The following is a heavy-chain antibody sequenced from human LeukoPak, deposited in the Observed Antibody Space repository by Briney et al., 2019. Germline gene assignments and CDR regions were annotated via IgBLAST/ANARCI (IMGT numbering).Heavy chain of an antibody. J-gene: IGHJ4*02. CDR3: AKGRAGYTNPYYFDY. V-gene: IGHV3-23*01. D-gene: IGHD3-16*02. CDR1: GFIFRNFA. CDR2: VHGRT. Sequence: GGSLRLSCAASGFIFRNFAMSWVRQAPGKGLEWVSTVHGRTYYADSVKGRFTISRDDSRSTLYLHMNSLRAEDTAVYYCAKGRAGYTNPYYFDYWGQGTLVTVSS.